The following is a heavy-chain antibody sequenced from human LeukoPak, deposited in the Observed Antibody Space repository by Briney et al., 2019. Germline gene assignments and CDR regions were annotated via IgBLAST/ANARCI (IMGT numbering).Heavy chain of an antibody. CDR1: GYSFTTYW. CDR3: ARGAPFGESRPYYFDY. J-gene: IGHJ4*02. V-gene: IGHV5-51*01. CDR2: IYPGDSDT. D-gene: IGHD3-10*01. Sequence: GESLKISCQGSGYSFTTYWIGWVRQMPGKGLEWMGIIYPGDSDTRYSPSFQGQVTISADKSISTAYLQWSSLKASNTAMYYCARGAPFGESRPYYFDYWGRGTLVTVSS.